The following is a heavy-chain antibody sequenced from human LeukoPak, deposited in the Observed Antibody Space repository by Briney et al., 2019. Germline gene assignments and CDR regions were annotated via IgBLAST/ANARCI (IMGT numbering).Heavy chain of an antibody. J-gene: IGHJ4*02. Sequence: SETLSLTCAVYGGSFSDYYWTWIRQPPGKGLEWIGEINHSGSPNNNPSLKSRVSISFDTSKNQFSLKLTSVTAADTAVYYCGRGGRGVDYFDYWGQGTLVTVSS. D-gene: IGHD2-8*01. V-gene: IGHV4-34*01. CDR1: GGSFSDYY. CDR2: INHSGSP. CDR3: GRGGRGVDYFDY.